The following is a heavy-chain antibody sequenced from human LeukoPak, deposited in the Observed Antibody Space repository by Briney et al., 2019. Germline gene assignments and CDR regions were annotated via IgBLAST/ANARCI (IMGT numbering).Heavy chain of an antibody. CDR2: IYHTGAT. J-gene: IGHJ5*02. V-gene: IGHV4-38-2*02. Sequence: PSETLSLTCAVSVYSISSGYFWVWVRQPPGKGLEWIGSIYHTGATYYNPSLRSPVTISVDTSKNQFSLELNSVTAADTAVYYCARDLGLTISDNWFDPWGQGTLVTVSS. D-gene: IGHD3-9*01. CDR1: VYSISSGYF. CDR3: ARDLGLTISDNWFDP.